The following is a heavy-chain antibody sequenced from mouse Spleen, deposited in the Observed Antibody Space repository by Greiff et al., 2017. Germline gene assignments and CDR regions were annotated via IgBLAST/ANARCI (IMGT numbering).Heavy chain of an antibody. CDR2: IHPNSGNT. Sequence: QVQLQQSGAELVKPGASVKLSCKASGYTFTSYWMHWVKQRPGQGLEWIGMIHPNSGNTNYNEFFKNKATLTVDKSSSTAYMQLTSLTSEDSAVYYCTRWGTGAFNFDYWGQGTTLTVSS. CDR1: GYTFTSYW. V-gene: IGHV1-64*01. CDR3: TRWGTGAFNFDY. J-gene: IGHJ2*01. D-gene: IGHD4-1*01.